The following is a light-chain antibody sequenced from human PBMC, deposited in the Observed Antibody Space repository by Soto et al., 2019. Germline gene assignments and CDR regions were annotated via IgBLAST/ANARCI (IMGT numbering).Light chain of an antibody. CDR3: QQYHIYST. V-gene: IGKV1-5*03. CDR2: MAS. CDR1: QSINSW. J-gene: IGKJ2*01. Sequence: DIQMTQSPSTLSASVGDRVTITCRASQSINSWLAWYQLKPGKAPKLLIQMASILQSGVPSRFSGSGSGTDFTLTIRSLQPEDFATYYCQQYHIYSTFGQGTKVEIK.